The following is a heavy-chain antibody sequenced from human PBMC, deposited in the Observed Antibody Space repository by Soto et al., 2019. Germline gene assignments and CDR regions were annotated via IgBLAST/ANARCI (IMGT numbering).Heavy chain of an antibody. J-gene: IGHJ6*03. V-gene: IGHV3-23*01. CDR2: ISGSGGST. Sequence: PGGSLRLSCASSGFTFSSYAMSWVRQAPGKGLEWVSAISGSGGSTYYADSVKGRFTISRDNSKDTLYLQMNSLRAEDTAVYYCAKRHSSSSLLVMDVWGKGTTVTVSS. CDR3: AKRHSSSSLLVMDV. CDR1: GFTFSSYA. D-gene: IGHD6-6*01.